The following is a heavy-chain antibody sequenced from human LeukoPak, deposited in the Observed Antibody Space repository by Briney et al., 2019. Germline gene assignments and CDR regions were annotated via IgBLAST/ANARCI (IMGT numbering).Heavy chain of an antibody. CDR1: GLTVGSNN. V-gene: IGHV3-53*01. CDR2: IYNDGNT. D-gene: IGHD2-21*02. Sequence: PGGSLRLSWAVFGLTVGSNNRSWVRQAPGKGLEWVSVIYNDGNTYYTDSVKGRFTISRDNSKNTVFLQMNSLRAEDSAIYYCAREREVVTVRAHTLVWGKGTTVTVSS. CDR3: AREREVVTVRAHTLV. J-gene: IGHJ6*04.